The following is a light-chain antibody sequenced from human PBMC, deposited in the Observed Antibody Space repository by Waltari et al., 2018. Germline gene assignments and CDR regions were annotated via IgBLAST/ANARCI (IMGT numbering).Light chain of an antibody. CDR2: DVS. Sequence: QSALTQPASVSGSPGQSITISCTGTSSDVGGYNYVSWYQQHPGKAPKLIIYDVSERPSGVLTRFSGSKSGNTASLTISGLQAEDEADYYCSSYRTTTTRLFGGGTKVTVL. V-gene: IGLV2-14*03. CDR1: SSDVGGYNY. J-gene: IGLJ2*01. CDR3: SSYRTTTTRL.